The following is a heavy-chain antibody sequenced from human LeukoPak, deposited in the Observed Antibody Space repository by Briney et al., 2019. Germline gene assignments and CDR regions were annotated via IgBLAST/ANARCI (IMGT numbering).Heavy chain of an antibody. D-gene: IGHD6-19*01. CDR3: ARHHAVGSRGFYYFDY. J-gene: IGHJ4*02. CDR2: IYYNGNT. Sequence: SETLSLTCTVSGGSINNNYWSWFRQSPGKGLEWIGYIYYNGNTNYNTSLESRVTISVDTSKNQFSLKLSSVTAADTAVYYCARHHAVGSRGFYYFDYWGQGTLVTVSS. V-gene: IGHV4-59*08. CDR1: GGSINNNY.